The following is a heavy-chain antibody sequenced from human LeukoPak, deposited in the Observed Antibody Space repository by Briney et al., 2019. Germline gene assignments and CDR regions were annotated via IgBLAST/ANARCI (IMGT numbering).Heavy chain of an antibody. CDR1: GSTFSSYA. Sequence: GGSLRLSCAASGSTFSSYAMSWVRQAPGKGLEWVSAISGSGGSTYYADSVKGRFTISRDNSKNTLYLQMNSLRAEDTAVYYCAKDFPGYSYGYLWNYWGQGTLVTVSS. J-gene: IGHJ4*02. D-gene: IGHD5-18*01. CDR2: ISGSGGST. V-gene: IGHV3-23*01. CDR3: AKDFPGYSYGYLWNY.